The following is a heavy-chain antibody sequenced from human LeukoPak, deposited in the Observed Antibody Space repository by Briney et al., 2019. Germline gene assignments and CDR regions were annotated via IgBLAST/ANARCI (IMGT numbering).Heavy chain of an antibody. V-gene: IGHV1-18*01. CDR3: ARRSRGIIGY. CDR1: GYTFTSYG. Sequence: ASVKVSCKASGYTFTSYGISWVRQAPGQGLEWMGWINPNSGNTNYAQKLQGRVTMTTDTSTSTAYMELRSLRSDDTAVYYCARRSRGIIGYWGQGTLVTVSS. CDR2: INPNSGNT. D-gene: IGHD2-21*01. J-gene: IGHJ4*02.